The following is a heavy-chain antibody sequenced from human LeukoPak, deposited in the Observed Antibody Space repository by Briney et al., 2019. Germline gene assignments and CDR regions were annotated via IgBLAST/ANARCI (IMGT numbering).Heavy chain of an antibody. V-gene: IGHV3-23*01. CDR2: ISGSGGST. CDR3: AKDLWALSYIVAVPAASFDY. J-gene: IGHJ4*02. D-gene: IGHD2-2*01. Sequence: GGSLRLSCAASGFTFSSYAMSWVRQAPGKGLEWVSAISGSGGSTYYADSVKGRFTISRDNSKNTLYLQMNSLRAEDTAVYYCAKDLWALSYIVAVPAASFDYWGQGTLVTVSS. CDR1: GFTFSSYA.